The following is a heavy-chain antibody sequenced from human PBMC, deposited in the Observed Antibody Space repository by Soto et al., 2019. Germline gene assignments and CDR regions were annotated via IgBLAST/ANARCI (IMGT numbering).Heavy chain of an antibody. J-gene: IGHJ3*02. Sequence: QVQLQESGPGLVKPSQTLSLTCTVSGGSISSGGYYWSWIRQHPGKGLEWIGYIYYSGSTYYNPSLKSRVTISVDTSKNQFSLKLSSVTAADTAVYYCARDSCSSTSCYVGHDAFDIWGQGTMVTVSS. V-gene: IGHV4-31*03. CDR3: ARDSCSSTSCYVGHDAFDI. D-gene: IGHD2-2*01. CDR1: GGSISSGGYY. CDR2: IYYSGST.